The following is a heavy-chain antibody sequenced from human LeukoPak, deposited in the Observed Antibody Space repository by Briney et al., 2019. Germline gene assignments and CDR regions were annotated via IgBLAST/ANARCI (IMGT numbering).Heavy chain of an antibody. V-gene: IGHV1-2*02. CDR2: INPNSGGT. D-gene: IGHD2-2*01. J-gene: IGHJ4*02. CDR3: ARDRVVPAARFDY. Sequence: ASVKVSCKASGYTFTGYYMHWVRQAPGQGLEWMGWINPNSGGTNYAQKFQGRVTMTRDTSISTAYMELSRLRSDDTAVYYCARDRVVPAARFDYWGQGTLVTVSS. CDR1: GYTFTGYY.